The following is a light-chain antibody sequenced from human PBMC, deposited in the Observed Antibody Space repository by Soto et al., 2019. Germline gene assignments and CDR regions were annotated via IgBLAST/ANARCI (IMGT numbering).Light chain of an antibody. J-gene: IGLJ1*01. Sequence: QSVLTQPASVSGSPGQAITISCTGTSSDVGGYNYVSWDQHRPGKAPQLIIYEVSYRPSGVSNRFSGSKSGNTASLTISGLQAEDEADYYCSSHTANNTRLFGTGTKLTVL. CDR1: SSDVGGYNY. CDR2: EVS. CDR3: SSHTANNTRL. V-gene: IGLV2-14*01.